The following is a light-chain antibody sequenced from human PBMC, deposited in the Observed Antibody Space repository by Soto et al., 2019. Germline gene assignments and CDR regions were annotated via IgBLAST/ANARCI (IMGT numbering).Light chain of an antibody. CDR1: QSVRSN. CDR3: QHYDDWPYT. V-gene: IGKV3-15*01. J-gene: IGKJ2*01. CDR2: GAS. Sequence: EIVMTQSPATLSVSPGEGATLSCRASQSVRSNLAWYQQKPGHAPRLLIYGASPRAPGIPARFSGSGSGTEFTLTISSLQSEDFAVYYCQHYDDWPYTFGQGTKLEIK.